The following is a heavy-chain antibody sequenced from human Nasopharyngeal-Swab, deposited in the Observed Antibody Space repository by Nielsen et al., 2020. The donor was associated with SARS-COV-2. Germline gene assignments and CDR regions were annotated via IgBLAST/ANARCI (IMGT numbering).Heavy chain of an antibody. J-gene: IGHJ6*02. D-gene: IGHD5-12*01. V-gene: IGHV1-69*01. CDR2: IIPIFGTA. Sequence: WVGQAPGQGHEWMGGIIPIFGTANYAQKFQGRVTITADESTSTAYMELSSLRSEDTAVYYCARIIVATNYYYYYGMDVWGQGTTVTVSS. CDR3: ARIIVATNYYYYYGMDV.